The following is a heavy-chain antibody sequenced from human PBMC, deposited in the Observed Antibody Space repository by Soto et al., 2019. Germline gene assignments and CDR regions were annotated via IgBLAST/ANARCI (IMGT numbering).Heavy chain of an antibody. CDR3: ARHRGPTITGNIWFDP. J-gene: IGHJ5*02. V-gene: IGHV3-30-3*01. D-gene: IGHD1-20*01. CDR1: GFTFSNYA. CDR2: ISYDGSNE. Sequence: QVQLVESGGGVVQPGRSLRLSCAASGFTFSNYAMHWVRQAPGKGLEWVAIISYDGSNEYYADSVKGRFTISRDSSKNTLDLQMNSLRAEDTAVYYCARHRGPTITGNIWFDPWGQGTLVTVSS.